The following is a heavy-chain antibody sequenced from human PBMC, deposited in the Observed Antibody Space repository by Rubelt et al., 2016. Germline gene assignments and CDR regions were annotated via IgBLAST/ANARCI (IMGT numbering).Heavy chain of an antibody. CDR3: ARVYDDFWSGYIPPYFDY. CDR2: IYYSGST. Sequence: LEWIGSIYYSGSTYYNPSLKSRVTISVDTSKNQFSLKLSSVTAADTAVYYCARVYDDFWSGYIPPYFDYWGQGNLVTVSS. J-gene: IGHJ4*02. V-gene: IGHV4-39*07. D-gene: IGHD3-3*01.